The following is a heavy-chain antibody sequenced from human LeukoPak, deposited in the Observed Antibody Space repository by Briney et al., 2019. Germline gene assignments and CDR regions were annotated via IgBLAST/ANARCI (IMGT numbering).Heavy chain of an antibody. J-gene: IGHJ4*02. CDR2: IWYDGSNK. Sequence: GGSLRLSCAASGFTFSSYGMHWVRQATGKGLEWVAVIWYDGSNKYYADCVKGRFTISRDNSKNTLYLQMNSLRAEDTAVYYYARDHTAAAGLDYWGQGTLVTVSS. CDR1: GFTFSSYG. CDR3: ARDHTAAAGLDY. D-gene: IGHD6-13*01. V-gene: IGHV3-33*01.